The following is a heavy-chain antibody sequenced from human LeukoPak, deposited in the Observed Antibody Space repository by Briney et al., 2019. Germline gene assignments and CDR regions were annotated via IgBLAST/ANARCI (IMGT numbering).Heavy chain of an antibody. J-gene: IGHJ5*02. Sequence: ASVKVSCKASGGTFSSYAISWVRQAPGQGLEWMGGTIPIFGTANYAQKFQGRVTITTDESTSTAYMELSSLRSEDTAVYYCARDPGEQGAGGPFDPWGQGTLVTVSS. CDR3: ARDPGEQGAGGPFDP. V-gene: IGHV1-69*05. CDR1: GGTFSSYA. CDR2: TIPIFGTA. D-gene: IGHD3-10*01.